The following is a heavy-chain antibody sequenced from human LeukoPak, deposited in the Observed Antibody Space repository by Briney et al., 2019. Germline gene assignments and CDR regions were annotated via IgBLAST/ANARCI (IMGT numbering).Heavy chain of an antibody. J-gene: IGHJ4*02. V-gene: IGHV3-21*01. Sequence: GGSLRLSCAASGFTFSSYSMNWVRQAPGKGLEWVSSISSNSNYIYYADSVKGRFTISRDNAKSSLYLQMNSLRAEGTAVYYCARASRESTGLYPDYWGQGTLVTVSS. D-gene: IGHD2-8*02. CDR2: ISSNSNYI. CDR1: GFTFSSYS. CDR3: ARASRESTGLYPDY.